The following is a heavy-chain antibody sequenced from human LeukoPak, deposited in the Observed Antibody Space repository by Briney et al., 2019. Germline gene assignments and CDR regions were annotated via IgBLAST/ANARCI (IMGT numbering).Heavy chain of an antibody. CDR3: ARGPHYDILTGYYGRLNYFDY. V-gene: IGHV4-34*01. J-gene: IGHJ4*02. Sequence: SETLSLTCAVSGGSFSGYYWSWIRQPPGKGLEWIGEINHSGSTNYNPSLKSRVTISVDTSKNQFSLKLSSVTAADTAVYYCARGPHYDILTGYYGRLNYFDYWGQGTLVTVSS. CDR2: INHSGST. D-gene: IGHD3-9*01. CDR1: GGSFSGYY.